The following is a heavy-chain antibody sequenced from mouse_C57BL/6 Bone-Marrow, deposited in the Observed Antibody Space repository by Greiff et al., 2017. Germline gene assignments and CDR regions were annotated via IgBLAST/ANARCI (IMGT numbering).Heavy chain of an antibody. CDR2: ISSGGSYT. D-gene: IGHD1-1*01. CDR1: GFTFSSYG. V-gene: IGHV5-6*01. CDR3: ARLLYYGSSYDDWYFDV. J-gene: IGHJ1*03. Sequence: EVHLVESGGDLVKPGGSLKLSCAASGFTFSSYGMSWVRQTPDKRLEWVATISSGGSYTYYPDSVKGRFTISRDNAKNTLYLQMSSLKSEDTAMYYCARLLYYGSSYDDWYFDVWGTGTTVTVSS.